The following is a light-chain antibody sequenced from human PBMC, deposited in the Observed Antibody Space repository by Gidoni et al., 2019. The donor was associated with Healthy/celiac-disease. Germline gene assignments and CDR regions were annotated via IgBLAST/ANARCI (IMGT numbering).Light chain of an antibody. V-gene: IGKV3-11*01. J-gene: IGKJ2*01. CDR3: QQRSNWPPNT. CDR1: QSVSSY. CDR2: DAS. Sequence: EIVFTQSPATLSLSPGERATLSCRASQSVSSYLAWYQQKPGQAPRLLIYDASNRATGISARFSGSGSGTDFTLTISSLEPEDFAVYYCQQRSNWPPNTFXQXTKLEIK.